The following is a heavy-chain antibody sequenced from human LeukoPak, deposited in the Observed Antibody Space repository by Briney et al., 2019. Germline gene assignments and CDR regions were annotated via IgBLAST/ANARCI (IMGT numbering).Heavy chain of an antibody. J-gene: IGHJ4*02. Sequence: GGSLRLSCAASGFTCYDYAMHWVRQAPGKGLEWVSGISWNSDGIYYSDSVKGRFTISRDNAKNSLYLQMSGLRTDDTALYYCARDLAGTWGQGTLVTVSS. CDR1: GFTCYDYA. D-gene: IGHD1-7*01. CDR2: ISWNSDGI. V-gene: IGHV3-9*01. CDR3: ARDLAGT.